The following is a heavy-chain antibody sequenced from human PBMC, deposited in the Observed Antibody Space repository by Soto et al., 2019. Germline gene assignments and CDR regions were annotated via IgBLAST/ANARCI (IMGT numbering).Heavy chain of an antibody. D-gene: IGHD6-19*01. CDR3: AKELEQWLVEGGFDY. CDR1: GFTFSSYG. V-gene: IGHV3-30*18. Sequence: QVQLVESGEGVVQPGRSLRLSCAASGFTFSSYGMHWVRQAPGKGLEWVAVISYDGSNKYYADSVKGRFTISRDNSKNTLYLQMNSLRAEDTAVYYCAKELEQWLVEGGFDYWGQGTLVTVSS. CDR2: ISYDGSNK. J-gene: IGHJ4*02.